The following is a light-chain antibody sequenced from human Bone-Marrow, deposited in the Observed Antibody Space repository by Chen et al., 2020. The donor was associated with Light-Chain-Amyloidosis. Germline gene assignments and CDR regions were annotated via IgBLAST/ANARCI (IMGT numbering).Light chain of an antibody. CDR2: EVT. CDR1: SSDVGGDNH. V-gene: IGLV2-14*01. CDR3: SSYTITNTLV. Sequence: QSPLTQPASVSGPPGQSITISCTGTSSDVGGDNHVSWYQQHPDKAPKLMIYEVTNRPSWVPDRFSGSKSDNTASLTISGLQTEDEADYFCSSYTITNTLVFGSGTRVTVL. J-gene: IGLJ1*01.